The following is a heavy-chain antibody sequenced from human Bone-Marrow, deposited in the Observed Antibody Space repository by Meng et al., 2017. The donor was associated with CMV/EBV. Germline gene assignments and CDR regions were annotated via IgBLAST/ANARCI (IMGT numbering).Heavy chain of an antibody. J-gene: IGHJ4*02. V-gene: IGHV4-39*07. D-gene: IGHD4-11*01. Sequence: SETLSLTCTVSGGSISSSSYYWGWIRQPPGKGLEWIGSIYSSGSTYYNPSLKSRVTISVDTSKNQFSLKLSSVTAADTAVYYCARDAVTDYSNYFDYWGQGTLVTVSS. CDR2: IYSSGST. CDR1: GGSISSSSYY. CDR3: ARDAVTDYSNYFDY.